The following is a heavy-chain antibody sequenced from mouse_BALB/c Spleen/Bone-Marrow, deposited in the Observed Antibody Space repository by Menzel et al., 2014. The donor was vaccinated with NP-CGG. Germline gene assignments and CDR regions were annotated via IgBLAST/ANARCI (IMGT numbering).Heavy chain of an antibody. D-gene: IGHD1-1*01. V-gene: IGHV1-9*01. Sequence: VQLQQSGAELMKPGASVKISCKATGYTFSSYWIEWVKQRPGHGLEWIGEILPGSGSTNYNEKFKGKATFTADTSSNTAYMQLSSLTSEDSAVYYCARSRGGFYFDYCDHATTPTVSS. CDR3: ARSRGGFYFDY. CDR2: ILPGSGST. CDR1: GYTFSSYW. J-gene: IGHJ2*01.